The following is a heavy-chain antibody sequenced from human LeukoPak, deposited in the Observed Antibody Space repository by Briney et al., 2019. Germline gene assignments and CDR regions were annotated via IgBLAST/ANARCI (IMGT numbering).Heavy chain of an antibody. CDR2: INSDSGFT. J-gene: IGHJ5*02. D-gene: IGHD3-9*01. Sequence: ASVKVSCKASGYTFTGYYMNWVRQAPGQGLEWMGWINSDSGFTKYAQKFQGRVTMTRDTSITTVYMDLTRLTSDDSAVYYCARNFDMKGFDPWGQGTLVTVSS. V-gene: IGHV1-2*02. CDR3: ARNFDMKGFDP. CDR1: GYTFTGYY.